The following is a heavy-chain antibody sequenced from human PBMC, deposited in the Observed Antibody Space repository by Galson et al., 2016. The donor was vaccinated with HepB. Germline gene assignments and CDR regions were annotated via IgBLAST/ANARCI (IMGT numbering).Heavy chain of an antibody. D-gene: IGHD4-23*01. CDR1: EYTFSNYY. Sequence: SVKVSCKASEYTFSNYYMHWVRQAPGQGLEWMGLINASGGSTSYAQKFQGRVTMTTDTSTNTVYMELSSLRSEDTAVYYCARRNDYGGSGWSWFDPWGQGTLITVSS. J-gene: IGHJ5*02. CDR3: ARRNDYGGSGWSWFDP. V-gene: IGHV1-46*01. CDR2: INASGGST.